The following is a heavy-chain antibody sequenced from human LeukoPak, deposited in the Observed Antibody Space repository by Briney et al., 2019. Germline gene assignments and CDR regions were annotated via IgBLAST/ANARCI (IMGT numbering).Heavy chain of an antibody. CDR1: GYTFTSYG. CDR2: INPSGGST. Sequence: ASVKVSCKASGYTFTSYGISWVRQAPGQGLEWMGIINPSGGSTSYAQKFQGRVTMTRDTSTSTVYMELSSLRSEDTAVYYCARGVVVAAEAIDYWGQGTLVTVSS. J-gene: IGHJ4*02. CDR3: ARGVVVAAEAIDY. V-gene: IGHV1-46*01. D-gene: IGHD2-15*01.